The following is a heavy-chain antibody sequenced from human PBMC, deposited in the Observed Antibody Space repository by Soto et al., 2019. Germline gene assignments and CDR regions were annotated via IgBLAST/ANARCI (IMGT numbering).Heavy chain of an antibody. CDR1: GFIFRSFW. V-gene: IGHV3-7*01. D-gene: IGHD6-19*01. CDR2: IKQDGSET. Sequence: EVQLVESGGGLVQPGGSLRLSCDTSGFIFRSFWMSWVRQAPGKGLEWVANIKQDGSETNYVDSVKGRFTISRDNAKNSLFLQMNTLRAEDTGVYYCARADIRQWLVLGYWGQGTLVTVSS. CDR3: ARADIRQWLVLGY. J-gene: IGHJ4*02.